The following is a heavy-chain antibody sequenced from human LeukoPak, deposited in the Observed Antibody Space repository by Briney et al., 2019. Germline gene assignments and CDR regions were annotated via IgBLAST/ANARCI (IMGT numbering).Heavy chain of an antibody. CDR3: ARARAWIQLWLPY. V-gene: IGHV1-2*02. J-gene: IGHJ4*02. D-gene: IGHD5-18*01. CDR1: GYTFTGYY. Sequence: GASVKVSCKASGYTFTGYYMHWVRQAPGQGLEWMGWINPNSGGTNYAQKLQGRVTMTRDTSISTAYMELSRLRSDDTAVYYCARARAWIQLWLPYWGQGTLVTVSS. CDR2: INPNSGGT.